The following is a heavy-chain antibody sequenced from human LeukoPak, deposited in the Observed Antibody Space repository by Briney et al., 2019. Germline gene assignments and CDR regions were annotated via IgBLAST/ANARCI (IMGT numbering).Heavy chain of an antibody. Sequence: GGSLRLSCAASGFTFSSYGMHWVRQAPGKGREWVAVISYDGSNEYYADSVKGRFTISRDNSKNTLYLQMNSLRDEDTAVYYCATDKGPIAAAHYYYGMDVWGKGTTVTVSS. CDR2: ISYDGSNE. CDR3: ATDKGPIAAAHYYYGMDV. CDR1: GFTFSSYG. V-gene: IGHV3-30*03. J-gene: IGHJ6*04. D-gene: IGHD6-13*01.